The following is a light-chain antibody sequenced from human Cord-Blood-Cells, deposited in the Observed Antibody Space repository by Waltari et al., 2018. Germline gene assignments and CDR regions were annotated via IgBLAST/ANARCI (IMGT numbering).Light chain of an antibody. CDR1: QSIGSS. CDR2: YAC. V-gene: IGKV6D-21*02. Sequence: EIVLTQSPDSQSVTPKAKVPINCRASQSIGSSLDWYQQKPDQSPKLLNKYACHAISGDPWRFSVSGTETDFTLTINSLEAEDAAAYCCHQSSSLQYTFGQGTKLEIK. CDR3: HQSSSLQYT. J-gene: IGKJ2*01.